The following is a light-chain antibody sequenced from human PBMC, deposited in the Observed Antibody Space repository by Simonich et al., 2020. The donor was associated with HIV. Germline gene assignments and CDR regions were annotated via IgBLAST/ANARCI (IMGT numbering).Light chain of an antibody. V-gene: IGKV2-29*02. Sequence: VMTQTPLSLSVSPGQPDSVSRKSNQSLLHSDGQTYLYWFLPKPGQSPHLLIYELASRFSGVPDKFSGSGSGTNFTLKISRVEAEDVGVYYCMQGIHLPLTFGGGTKVEIK. CDR1: QSLLHSDGQTY. CDR3: MQGIHLPLT. CDR2: ELA. J-gene: IGKJ4*01.